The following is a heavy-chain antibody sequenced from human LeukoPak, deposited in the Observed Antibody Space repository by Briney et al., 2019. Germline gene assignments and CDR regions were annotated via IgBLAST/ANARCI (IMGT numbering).Heavy chain of an antibody. Sequence: SETLSLTCAVYGGSFSGYYWSWIRQPPGKGLEWIGEINHSGSTNYNPSLKGRVTISVDTSKNQFSLKLSSVTAADTAVYYCARTKSYTAMVTTWGQGTLVTVSS. J-gene: IGHJ5*02. V-gene: IGHV4-34*01. CDR1: GGSFSGYY. CDR3: ARTKSYTAMVTT. D-gene: IGHD5-18*01. CDR2: INHSGST.